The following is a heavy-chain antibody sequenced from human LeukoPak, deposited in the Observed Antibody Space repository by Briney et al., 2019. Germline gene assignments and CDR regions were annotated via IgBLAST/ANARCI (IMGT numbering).Heavy chain of an antibody. V-gene: IGHV3-23*01. CDR1: GFTFSSYW. CDR3: AKERCSSTSCQYYFDY. J-gene: IGHJ4*02. D-gene: IGHD2-2*01. CDR2: ISGSGGST. Sequence: GGSLRLSCAASGFTFSSYWMSWVRQAPGKGLEWVSAISGSGGSTYYADSVKGRFTISRDNSKNTLYLQMNSLRAEDTAVYYCAKERCSSTSCQYYFDYWGQGTLVTVSS.